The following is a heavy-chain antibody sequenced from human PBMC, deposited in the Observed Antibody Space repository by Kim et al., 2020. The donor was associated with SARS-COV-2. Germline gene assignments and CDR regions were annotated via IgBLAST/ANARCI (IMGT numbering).Heavy chain of an antibody. Sequence: ASVKVSCKASGYTFTGYYMHWVRQAPGQGLEWMGWINPNSGGTNYAQKFQGRVTMTRDTSISTAYMELSRLRSDDTAVYYCAREGYDFWSGRLNWFDPWGQGTLVTVSS. V-gene: IGHV1-2*02. CDR3: AREGYDFWSGRLNWFDP. CDR1: GYTFTGYY. J-gene: IGHJ5*02. D-gene: IGHD3-3*01. CDR2: INPNSGGT.